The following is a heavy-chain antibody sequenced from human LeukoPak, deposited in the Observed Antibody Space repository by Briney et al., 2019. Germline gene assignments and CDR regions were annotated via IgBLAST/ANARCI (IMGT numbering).Heavy chain of an antibody. D-gene: IGHD3-10*01. J-gene: IGHJ4*02. CDR3: AKVMVRGVITPYYFDY. V-gene: IGHV3-23*01. CDR1: GFTFSSYA. Sequence: GGSLRLSCAASGFTFSSYAMSWVRQAPGKGLEGVSAISGSGGSTYYADSVKGRFTISRDNSKNTLYLQMNGLRAEDTAVYYCAKVMVRGVITPYYFDYWGQGTLVTVSS. CDR2: ISGSGGST.